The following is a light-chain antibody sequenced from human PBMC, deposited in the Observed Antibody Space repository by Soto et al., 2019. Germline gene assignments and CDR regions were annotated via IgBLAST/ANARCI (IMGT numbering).Light chain of an antibody. CDR1: QGIRND. V-gene: IGKV1-6*01. CDR2: AAS. Sequence: ALQMTQSPSSLSASVGDRITSTCRANQGIRNDLGWYQQKPGKAPKLLIYAASSLQSGVPSRFSGSASGTDFTLTISSLHPEAFATYYCLQDYTYPLTFGGGTKVEIK. J-gene: IGKJ4*01. CDR3: LQDYTYPLT.